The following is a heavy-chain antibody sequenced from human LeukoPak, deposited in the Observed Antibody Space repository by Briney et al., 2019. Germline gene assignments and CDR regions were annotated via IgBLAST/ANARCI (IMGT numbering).Heavy chain of an antibody. V-gene: IGHV1-2*02. CDR3: ARGKAVADAFDI. Sequence: ASVKVSCKASGYTFTGYYMHWVRQAPGQGLEWMGWINPNSGGTNYAQKFQGRVTMTRDTSISTAYMELNSLRAEDTAVYYCARGKAVADAFDIWGQGTMVTVSS. CDR2: INPNSGGT. J-gene: IGHJ3*02. D-gene: IGHD6-19*01. CDR1: GYTFTGYY.